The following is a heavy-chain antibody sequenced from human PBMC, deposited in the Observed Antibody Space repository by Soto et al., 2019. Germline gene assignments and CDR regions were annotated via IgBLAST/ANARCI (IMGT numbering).Heavy chain of an antibody. D-gene: IGHD2-2*01. CDR3: ARIGYCDSTSCRY. J-gene: IGHJ4*02. CDR2: ISSSSTTK. Sequence: PGGSLRLSCAASGFTFNSYSMNWVRQAPGKGLEWVSYISSSSTTKYYTDSVKGRFTISRDNAKNSLYLQMNSLRAEDTAVYYCARIGYCDSTSCRYWGQGT. V-gene: IGHV3-48*01. CDR1: GFTFNSYS.